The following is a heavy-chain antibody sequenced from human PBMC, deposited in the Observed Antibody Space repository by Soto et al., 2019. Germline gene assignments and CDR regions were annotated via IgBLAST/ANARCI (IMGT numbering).Heavy chain of an antibody. Sequence: GGSLRLSCAASGFTFSSYAMSWVRQAPGKGLEWVSAISGSGGSTYYADSVKGRFTISRDNSKNTLYLQMNSLRAEDTAVYYCAKDEVSDSSGYYYGWGQGTMVTVS. J-gene: IGHJ3*01. CDR2: ISGSGGST. V-gene: IGHV3-23*01. CDR1: GFTFSSYA. CDR3: AKDEVSDSSGYYYG. D-gene: IGHD3-22*01.